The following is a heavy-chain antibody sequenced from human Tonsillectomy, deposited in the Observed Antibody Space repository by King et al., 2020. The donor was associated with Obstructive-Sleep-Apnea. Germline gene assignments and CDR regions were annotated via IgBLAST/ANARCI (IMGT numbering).Heavy chain of an antibody. D-gene: IGHD6-13*01. V-gene: IGHV3-23*04. CDR1: GFTFSRNP. Sequence: VQLVESGGGLAQPGGSLRLSCAASGFTFSRNPMTWVRQAPGKGLEWVSRISDHGDRVDYADSVKGRFTVSRDNSKNTVYLQMNSLRDEDTAVYYCAKDSGYTSLGDYWGQGTLVTVSS. CDR2: ISDHGDRV. CDR3: AKDSGYTSLGDY. J-gene: IGHJ4*02.